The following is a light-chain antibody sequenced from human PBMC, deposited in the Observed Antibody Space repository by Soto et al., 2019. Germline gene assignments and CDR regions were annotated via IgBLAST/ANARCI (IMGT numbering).Light chain of an antibody. CDR2: DVS. CDR3: CSYAGRYSFWV. CDR1: SSDVGDYNY. Sequence: QSALTQPRSVSGSPGQSVTISCTGTSSDVGDYNYVSWYQQYPGKAPKVMIYDVSRRPSGVPDRFSGSKSGNTASLTISGLQAEDEADYYCCSYAGRYSFWVFGRGTKRTVL. J-gene: IGLJ3*02. V-gene: IGLV2-11*01.